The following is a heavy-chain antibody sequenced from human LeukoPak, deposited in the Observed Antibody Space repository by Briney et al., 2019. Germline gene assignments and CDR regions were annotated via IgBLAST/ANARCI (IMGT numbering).Heavy chain of an antibody. D-gene: IGHD1-26*01. Sequence: GGSLRLSCAASGFTFSSYWMHWVRQAPGKGLVWVSRINSDGSSTSYADSVKGRFTISRDNAKNTLYLQMNSLKTEDTAVYYCASWEVVGAFFDYWGQGTLVTVSS. CDR1: GFTFSSYW. V-gene: IGHV3-74*01. J-gene: IGHJ4*02. CDR3: ASWEVVGAFFDY. CDR2: INSDGSST.